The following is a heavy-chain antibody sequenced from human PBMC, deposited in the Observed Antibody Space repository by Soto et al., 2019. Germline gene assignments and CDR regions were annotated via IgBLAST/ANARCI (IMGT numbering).Heavy chain of an antibody. CDR2: FDPEDGET. J-gene: IGHJ5*02. CDR3: VRGRNLAAAGRFDN. CDR1: GYTLTELS. V-gene: IGHV1-24*01. Sequence: ASVKVSCKVSGYTLTELSMHWVRQAPGKGLEWMGGFDPEDGETIYAQKFQGRVTMTEDTSTDTAYMELSSLRAADTAVYYCVRGRNLAAAGRFDNWGQGTLVTVSS. D-gene: IGHD6-13*01.